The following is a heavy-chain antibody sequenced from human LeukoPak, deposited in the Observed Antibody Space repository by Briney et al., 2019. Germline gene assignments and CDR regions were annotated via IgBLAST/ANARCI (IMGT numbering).Heavy chain of an antibody. J-gene: IGHJ4*02. CDR3: ARTGSSKASCFDY. CDR2: ISYDGSNK. CDR1: GFTFSSYA. Sequence: AGGSLRLSCAASGFTFSSYAMHWVRQAPGKGLEWVAVISYDGSNKYYADSVKGRFTISRDNSKNTLYLQMNSLRAEDTAVYYCARTGSSKASCFDYWGQGTLVTVSS. D-gene: IGHD1-1*01. V-gene: IGHV3-30-3*01.